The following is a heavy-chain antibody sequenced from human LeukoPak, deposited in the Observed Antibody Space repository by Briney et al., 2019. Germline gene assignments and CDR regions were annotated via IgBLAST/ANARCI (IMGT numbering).Heavy chain of an antibody. CDR1: GGSISSGSYY. CDR3: ARETGYYYDTSLDY. V-gene: IGHV4-61*02. CDR2: IYTSGST. J-gene: IGHJ4*02. Sequence: SETLSLTCTVSGGSISSGSYYWSWIRQPAAKGLEWIGRIYTSGSTSYNPSLKSRVTISVDTSKNQFSLKLRSVTAADTAVYDCARETGYYYDTSLDYWGQGTLVTVSS. D-gene: IGHD3-22*01.